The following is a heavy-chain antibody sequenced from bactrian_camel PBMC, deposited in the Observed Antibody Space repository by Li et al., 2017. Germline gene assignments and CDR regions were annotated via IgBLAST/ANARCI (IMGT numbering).Heavy chain of an antibody. CDR3: IRENYVHWY. CDR1: GFPFDAYA. V-gene: IGHV3S40*01. D-gene: IGHD4*01. J-gene: IGHJ4*01. CDR2: INRGGGST. Sequence: DVQLVESGGGLVQPGSGLRLSCRASGFPFDAYAMGWVRQAPGKGLKWVSSINRGGGSTYYADPVKGRFTISRDSAKGAVYLEMNDLKPEDTAMYYCIRENYVHWYWGQGTQVTVS.